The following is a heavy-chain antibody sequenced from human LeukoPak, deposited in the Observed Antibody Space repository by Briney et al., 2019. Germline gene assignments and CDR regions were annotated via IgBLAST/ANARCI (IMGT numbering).Heavy chain of an antibody. CDR3: ARAGSPGYNYNAFDV. J-gene: IGHJ3*01. Sequence: GGSLRLSCAASGFTFSIHEMNWVRLAPGKGLEWVSFISSSGSTIYYADSVKGRFTISRDNAKTSLYLQMNSLRAEDTSVFYCARAGSPGYNYNAFDVWGQGTMVTVSS. V-gene: IGHV3-48*03. CDR2: ISSSGSTI. CDR1: GFTFSIHE. D-gene: IGHD3-9*01.